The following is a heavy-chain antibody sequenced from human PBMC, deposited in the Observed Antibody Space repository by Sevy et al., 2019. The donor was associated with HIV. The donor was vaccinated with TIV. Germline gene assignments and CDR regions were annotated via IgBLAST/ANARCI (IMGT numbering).Heavy chain of an antibody. V-gene: IGHV1-46*04. CDR3: ARSAGSTADYFNF. D-gene: IGHD2-8*02. CDR1: GYRFTNYF. CDR2: VDPSGDGT. J-gene: IGHJ4*02. Sequence: ASVKVSCKASGYRFTNYFIHWVRQAPGQGLEWMGMVDPSGDGTSHAQKLKGRVTMTTDTPTSTVYMELSSLRVEDTAVYYCARSAGSTADYFNFWGQGTLVTVSS.